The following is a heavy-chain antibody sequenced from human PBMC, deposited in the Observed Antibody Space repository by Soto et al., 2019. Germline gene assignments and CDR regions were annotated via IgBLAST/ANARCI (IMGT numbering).Heavy chain of an antibody. V-gene: IGHV3-48*03. CDR2: ISSSDNTI. CDR3: ARDPPYYEPLTGYHEEDAFDV. D-gene: IGHD3-9*01. Sequence: EVQLVESGGGLVQPGGSLRLSCVASGFIFSTYDMNWVRQAPGKGPEWISYISSSDNTIYYANSVKGRFTISRDNAKNPLYLQMNSLRAEDTAVYHCARDPPYYEPLTGYHEEDAFDVWGQGTMVNVSS. CDR1: GFIFSTYD. J-gene: IGHJ3*01.